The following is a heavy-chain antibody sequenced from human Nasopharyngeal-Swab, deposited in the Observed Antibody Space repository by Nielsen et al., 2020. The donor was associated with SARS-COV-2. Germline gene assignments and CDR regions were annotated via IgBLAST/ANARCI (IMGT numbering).Heavy chain of an antibody. Sequence: GRSLTPSCAPSGFSFSSYAMSWVRQAPGKVLEWVSAISGSGGSTYYADSVKGRFTISRDNSKNTLYLQMNSLGAEDTAVYYCAKPLAYCGGDCYWGDAFDIWGQGTMVTVSS. CDR3: AKPLAYCGGDCYWGDAFDI. CDR2: ISGSGGST. V-gene: IGHV3-23*01. D-gene: IGHD2-21*01. J-gene: IGHJ3*02. CDR1: GFSFSSYA.